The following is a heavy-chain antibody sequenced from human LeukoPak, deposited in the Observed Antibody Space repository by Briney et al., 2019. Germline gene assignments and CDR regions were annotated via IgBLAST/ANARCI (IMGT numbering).Heavy chain of an antibody. V-gene: IGHV3-23*01. J-gene: IGHJ4*02. CDR1: GFTFSNYA. Sequence: GGSLRLSCAASGFTFSNYAMSWVRQNPGKGLEWVSIISGSGGTTYYADSVKGRFTISRDNSKNMVYLQMNSLRAEDTAVYYCAKDRGDYVWGSYPIFDYWGQGTLVTVSS. D-gene: IGHD3-16*02. CDR2: ISGSGGTT. CDR3: AKDRGDYVWGSYPIFDY.